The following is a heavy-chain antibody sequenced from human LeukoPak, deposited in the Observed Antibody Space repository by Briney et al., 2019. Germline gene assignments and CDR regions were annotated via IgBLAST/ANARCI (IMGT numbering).Heavy chain of an antibody. D-gene: IGHD3-10*01. V-gene: IGHV3-7*01. CDR2: IKQDGSEK. Sequence: GGTQRLSCAVSVFTFSTLWVLCVRQAPGKGREGVAIIKQDGSEKFYVDSVKGRFTISRDNAKKPLYLQMNSLRTEDTAVYYCVRGRGWYFDYWGQGILVTVSS. CDR3: VRGRGWYFDY. CDR1: VFTFSTLW. J-gene: IGHJ4*02.